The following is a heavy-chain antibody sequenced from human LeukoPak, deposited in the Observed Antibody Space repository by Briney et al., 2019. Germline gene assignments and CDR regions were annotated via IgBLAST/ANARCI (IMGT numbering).Heavy chain of an antibody. CDR1: GFSFSSYW. J-gene: IGHJ4*02. V-gene: IGHV3-21*06. D-gene: IGHD3-16*02. Sequence: GGSLRLSCAASGFSFSSYWMNWVRQTPGKGLEWVASVSRSGSFIYYTDSLKGRITISRHNAKNSLFLQMTNPRVDDTAVYYCVRGRDRDHISGNHRYWDFDFWGQGDLVAVSS. CDR3: VRGRDRDHISGNHRYWDFDF. CDR2: VSRSGSFI.